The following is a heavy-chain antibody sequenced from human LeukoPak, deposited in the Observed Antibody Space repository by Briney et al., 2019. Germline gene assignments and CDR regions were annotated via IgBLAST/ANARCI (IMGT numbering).Heavy chain of an antibody. CDR2: ISSGSSYT. V-gene: IGHV3-21*01. Sequence: PGGSLRLSCAASGFTFSGYSMNWVRQAPGKGLEWVSSISSGSSYTYYADSVKGRFTTSRDNAKNSLYLQMNSLRAEDTAVYYCARDSGDYYDSSGYYPYWGQGTLVTVPS. J-gene: IGHJ4*02. D-gene: IGHD3-22*01. CDR3: ARDSGDYYDSSGYYPY. CDR1: GFTFSGYS.